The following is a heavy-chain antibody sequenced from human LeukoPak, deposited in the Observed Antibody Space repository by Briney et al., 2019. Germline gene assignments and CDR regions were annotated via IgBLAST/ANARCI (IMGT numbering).Heavy chain of an antibody. V-gene: IGHV1-8*03. CDR3: ARGDFDY. J-gene: IGHJ4*02. Sequence: VSVKVSCKPSRYTFTSYDLNGVRPPTGQGLEWMRCMNPKSGNTGYAQKFQGRVTLTRNTSISTADMDLSSLRSEDTAVYDCARGDFDYWGQGTLVTVSS. CDR2: MNPKSGNT. CDR1: RYTFTSYD.